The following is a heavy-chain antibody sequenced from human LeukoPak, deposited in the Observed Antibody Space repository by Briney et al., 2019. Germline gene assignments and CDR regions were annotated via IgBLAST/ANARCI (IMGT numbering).Heavy chain of an antibody. CDR2: INPNSGGT. J-gene: IGHJ3*02. CDR3: ARERGGGDGYTLGDAFDI. V-gene: IGHV1-2*02. CDR1: GYSFTGYY. D-gene: IGHD5-24*01. Sequence: GASVKVSCKASGYSFTGYYMHWVRQAPGQGLEWMGWINPNSGGTNYAQKFQGRVTMTRDTSISTAYMELKRLRSDDTAVYYCARERGGGDGYTLGDAFDIWGQGTMVTVSS.